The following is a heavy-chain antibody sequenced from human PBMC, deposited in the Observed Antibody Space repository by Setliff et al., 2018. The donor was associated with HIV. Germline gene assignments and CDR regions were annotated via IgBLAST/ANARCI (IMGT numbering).Heavy chain of an antibody. J-gene: IGHJ4*02. D-gene: IGHD6-25*01. CDR3: ARKNRGAPAPFDY. Sequence: SETLSLTCIVSGGSISSSSYYWGWIRQPPGKGREWIGSIDYTGKTHYTPSLKSRVTISADTSKSQFSLNLGSVTAADTAVYYCARKNRGAPAPFDYWGQGTLVTVSS. V-gene: IGHV4-39*01. CDR1: GGSISSSSYY. CDR2: IDYTGKT.